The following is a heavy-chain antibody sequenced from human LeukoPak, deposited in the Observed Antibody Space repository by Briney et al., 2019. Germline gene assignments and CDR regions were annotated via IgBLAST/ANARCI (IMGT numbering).Heavy chain of an antibody. V-gene: IGHV3-30*18. D-gene: IGHD4-23*01. J-gene: IGHJ6*03. CDR2: ISYDGSNK. CDR1: GFTFSSYG. CDR3: AKPTVVKGERYYYHYYMDV. Sequence: PGRSLRLSCAASGFTFSSYGMHWVRQAPGKGLEWVAVISYDGSNKYYADSVKGRFTISRDNSKNTLYLQMNSLRAEDTAIYYCAKPTVVKGERYYYHYYMDVWGKGTTVTISS.